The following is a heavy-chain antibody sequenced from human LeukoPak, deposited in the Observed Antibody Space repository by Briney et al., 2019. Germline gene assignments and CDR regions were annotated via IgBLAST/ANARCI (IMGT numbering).Heavy chain of an antibody. J-gene: IGHJ6*03. D-gene: IGHD1-26*01. CDR2: IRYDGSNT. CDR3: AKDRGGTYSWYYYYMDV. Sequence: PGGCLSLSCVASGFTFSSYGMHWVRQAPGKGLEWVAFIRYDGSNTYYTDSVKGRFTISRDNSKNTLFLQMNSLRAEDTAVYYCAKDRGGTYSWYYYYMDVWGNETTVTVSS. CDR1: GFTFSSYG. V-gene: IGHV3-30*02.